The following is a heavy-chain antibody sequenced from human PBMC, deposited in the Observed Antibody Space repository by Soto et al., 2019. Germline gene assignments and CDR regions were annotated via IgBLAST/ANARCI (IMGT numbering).Heavy chain of an antibody. CDR2: ISGSGGST. CDR3: AKDIPNCRGGSCYAFDI. V-gene: IGHV3-23*01. J-gene: IGHJ3*02. D-gene: IGHD2-15*01. CDR1: GFTFSSYA. Sequence: GGSLRLSCAASGFTFSSYAMSWVRQAPGKGLEWVSAISGSGGSTYYADSVKGRFTISRDNSKNTLYLQMNSLRAEDTAVYYCAKDIPNCRGGSCYAFDIWGQGTMVTVSS.